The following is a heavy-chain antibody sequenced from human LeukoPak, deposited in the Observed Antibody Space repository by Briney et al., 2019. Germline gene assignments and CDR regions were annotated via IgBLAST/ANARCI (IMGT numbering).Heavy chain of an antibody. Sequence: SETLSLTCAVYGGSFSGYYWSWIRQPPGKGLEWIGEINHSGSTNYNPSLKSRVTISVDTSKNQFSLKLSSVTAADTAVYYCARHSMTTVTKFDYWGQGTLVTVSS. D-gene: IGHD4-17*01. CDR2: INHSGST. CDR3: ARHSMTTVTKFDY. V-gene: IGHV4-34*01. CDR1: GGSFSGYY. J-gene: IGHJ4*02.